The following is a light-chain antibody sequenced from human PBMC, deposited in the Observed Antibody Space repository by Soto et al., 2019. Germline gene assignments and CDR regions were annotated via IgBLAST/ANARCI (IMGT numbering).Light chain of an antibody. CDR2: GGS. V-gene: IGKV1-5*01. CDR1: QNMGYW. CDR3: QQYHGYSLT. J-gene: IGKJ1*01. Sequence: DIQMTQCPSTLSASVGYIVTITCRASQNMGYWLAWYQQKPGEPPKLLIYGGSSLESGVPSRFSGSGSGTEFTLTISSLQPDDFATYYCQQYHGYSLTFGQGTKVDIK.